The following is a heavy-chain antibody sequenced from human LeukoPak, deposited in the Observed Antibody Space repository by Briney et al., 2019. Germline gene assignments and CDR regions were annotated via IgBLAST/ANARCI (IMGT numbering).Heavy chain of an antibody. Sequence: GGSLRLSCAASGFTVSSNYMSRVRQAPGKGLEWVSVIYSGGSTYYADSVKGRFTISRDNSKNTLYLQMNSLRAEDTAVYYCARGYDSSAPGTYWGQGTLVTVSS. CDR2: IYSGGST. CDR1: GFTVSSNY. CDR3: ARGYDSSAPGTY. J-gene: IGHJ4*02. V-gene: IGHV3-66*01. D-gene: IGHD3-22*01.